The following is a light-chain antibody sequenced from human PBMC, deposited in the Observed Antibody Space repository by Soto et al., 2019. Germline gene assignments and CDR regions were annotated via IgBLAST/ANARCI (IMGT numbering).Light chain of an antibody. Sequence: EIVMTQSPATLSVSPGERATLSCRASQSVGSNLAWYQQKPGQAPRLLIYGASTRATGIPARFSGSGSGTGFTLTISSLQSEAFAIYFCQQYNDWPPDRTFGQGTKVEIK. V-gene: IGKV3-15*01. CDR2: GAS. CDR1: QSVGSN. CDR3: QQYNDWPPDRT. J-gene: IGKJ1*01.